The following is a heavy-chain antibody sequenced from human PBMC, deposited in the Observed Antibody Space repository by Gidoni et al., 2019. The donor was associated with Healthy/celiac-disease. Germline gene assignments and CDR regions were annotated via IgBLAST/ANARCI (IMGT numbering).Heavy chain of an antibody. CDR1: GYTFTGYY. J-gene: IGHJ5*02. D-gene: IGHD3-3*01. V-gene: IGHV1-2*06. CDR2: INPNSGGT. CDR3: ARPYYDFWSGGSSFDP. Sequence: QVQLVQSGAEVKKPGASVKVSCKASGYTFTGYYMHWVRQAPGQGLEWMGRINPNSGGTNYAQKFQGRVTMTRDTSSSTAYMELSRLRSDDTAVYYCARPYYDFWSGGSSFDPWGQGTLVTVSS.